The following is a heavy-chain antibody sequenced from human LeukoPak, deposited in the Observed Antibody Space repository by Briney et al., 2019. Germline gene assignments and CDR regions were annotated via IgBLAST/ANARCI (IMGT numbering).Heavy chain of an antibody. CDR2: ISWDGGGT. CDR3: AKGSGYYYYYYMDV. J-gene: IGHJ6*03. Sequence: GGSLRLSCAASGFTFDDYAMHWVRQAPGKGLEWVSLISWDGGGTYYADSVKGRFAISRDNSKNSLYLQMNSLRAEDTALYYCAKGSGYYYYYYMDVWGKGATVTVSS. CDR1: GFTFDDYA. V-gene: IGHV3-43D*03.